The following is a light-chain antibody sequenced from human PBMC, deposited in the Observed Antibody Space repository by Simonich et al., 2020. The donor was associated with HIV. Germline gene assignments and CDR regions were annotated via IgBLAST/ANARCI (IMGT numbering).Light chain of an antibody. CDR2: DAS. J-gene: IGKJ5*01. CDR3: QQRSNWIT. CDR1: QSVSSN. V-gene: IGKV3-11*01. Sequence: EIVMTQSPATLSVSPGERATLSCRASQSVSSNLAWYQQKLGQAPRLLIYDASKRATGIPARFSGSGSGTDFTLTISSLESEDFAVYYCQQRSNWITFGQGTRLEIK.